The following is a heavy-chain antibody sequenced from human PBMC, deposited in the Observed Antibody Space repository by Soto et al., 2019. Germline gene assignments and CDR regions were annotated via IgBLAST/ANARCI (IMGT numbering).Heavy chain of an antibody. J-gene: IGHJ5*02. CDR1: GGSFSGYY. V-gene: IGHV4-34*01. D-gene: IGHD6-6*01. CDR2: INHSGST. Sequence: SETLSLTCAVYGGSFSGYYWSWIRQPPGKGLEWIGEINHSGSTNYNPSLKSRVTISVDTSKNQFSLKLSSVTAADTAVYYCARGRNIAALQGANWFAPWGQGTLVTVSS. CDR3: ARGRNIAALQGANWFAP.